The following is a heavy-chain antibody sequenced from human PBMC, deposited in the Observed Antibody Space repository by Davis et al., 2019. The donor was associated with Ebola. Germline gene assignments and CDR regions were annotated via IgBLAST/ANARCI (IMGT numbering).Heavy chain of an antibody. J-gene: IGHJ5*02. CDR2: IIPILGIA. Sequence: AASVKVSCKASGGTFSSYAISWVRQAPGQGLEWMGRIIPILGIANYAQKFQGRVTITADKSTSTAYMELSSLRSEDTAVYYCARESAPDIVVVPAAHNWFDPWGQGTLVTVSS. CDR3: ARESAPDIVVVPAAHNWFDP. D-gene: IGHD2-2*01. CDR1: GGTFSSYA. V-gene: IGHV1-69*04.